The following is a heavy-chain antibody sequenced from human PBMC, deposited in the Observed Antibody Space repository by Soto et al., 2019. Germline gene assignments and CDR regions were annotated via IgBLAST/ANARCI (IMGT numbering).Heavy chain of an antibody. CDR1: GSTFSNDW. CDR2: INSDGSST. J-gene: IGHJ6*02. Sequence: GGSLRLSCAVSGSTFSNDWMHWVRQAPGKGLVWVSHINSDGSSTNYADFVKGRFTIARDDAKNTVYLQMNSLRAEDTAVYYCARDRSYSLDVWGQGTTVTVSS. CDR3: ARDRSYSLDV. V-gene: IGHV3-74*01.